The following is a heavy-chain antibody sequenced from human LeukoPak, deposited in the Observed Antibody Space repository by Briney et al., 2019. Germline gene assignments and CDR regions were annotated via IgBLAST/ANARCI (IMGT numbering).Heavy chain of an antibody. V-gene: IGHV1-18*04. D-gene: IGHD6-19*01. CDR3: ARLSGWSYYFDY. CDR2: ISAYNGNT. Sequence: GASVKVSCRASGYTFTIYYMHWVRQAPGQGLEWMGWISAYNGNTNYAQKLQGRVTMTTDTSTSTAYMELRSLRSDDTAVYYCARLSGWSYYFDYWGQGTLVTVSS. CDR1: GYTFTIYY. J-gene: IGHJ4*02.